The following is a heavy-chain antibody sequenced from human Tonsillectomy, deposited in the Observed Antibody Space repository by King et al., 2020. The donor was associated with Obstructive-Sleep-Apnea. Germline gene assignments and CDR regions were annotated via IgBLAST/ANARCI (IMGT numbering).Heavy chain of an antibody. Sequence: QLQESGPGLVKPSQTLSLTCTVSDGSISSGGYYWSWVRQQPGKGLEWIGYIQGSGNTYYTPSLKSRVTLSLDTSRKQYSLRLTSVTAADTAVYYCAILHPFDYWGQGTLVTVSS. CDR2: IQGSGNT. J-gene: IGHJ4*02. V-gene: IGHV4-31*03. CDR3: AILHPFDY. CDR1: DGSISSGGYY.